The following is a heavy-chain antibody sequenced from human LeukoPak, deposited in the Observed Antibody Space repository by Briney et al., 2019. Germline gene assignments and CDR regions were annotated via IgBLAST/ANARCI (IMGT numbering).Heavy chain of an antibody. CDR2: IYYSGST. D-gene: IGHD2-21*02. V-gene: IGHV4-59*01. CDR1: SGSISGYY. J-gene: IGHJ6*02. CDR3: ARRLYGMDV. Sequence: SETLSLTCIVSSGSISGYYWSWIRQPPGKGLEWIGYIYYSGSTNHNPSLKSRVTISVDTSKNQFSLKLSSVTAADTAVYYCARRLYGMDVWGQGTRVTVSS.